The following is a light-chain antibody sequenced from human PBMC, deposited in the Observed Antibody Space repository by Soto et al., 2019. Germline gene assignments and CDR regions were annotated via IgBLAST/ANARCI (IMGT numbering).Light chain of an antibody. CDR1: QDISNF. CDR2: KAS. CDR3: QQYHSYPPT. J-gene: IGKJ1*01. Sequence: DIQMTQSPSSLSASVGDRVTITCRASQDISNFLAWFQQKPGKAPKSLIYKASNLQSGVPPKFSGSASETDFTLTSSSLQPQDFATYNCQQYHSYPPTFGQGTKVEIK. V-gene: IGKV1-16*02.